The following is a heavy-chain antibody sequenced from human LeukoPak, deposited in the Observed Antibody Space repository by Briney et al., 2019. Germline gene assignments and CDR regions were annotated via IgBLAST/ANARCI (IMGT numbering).Heavy chain of an antibody. CDR3: ARDLTVGRLGAALYYYGMDV. CDR2: IYHSGST. V-gene: IGHV4-38-2*02. CDR1: GYSISSGYY. D-gene: IGHD6-25*01. J-gene: IGHJ6*04. Sequence: SETLSLTCAVSGYSISSGYYWGRIRQPPGKGLEWIGSIYHSGSTYYNPSLKSRVTISVDTSKNQFSLKLSSVTAADTAVYYCARDLTVGRLGAALYYYGMDVWGKGTTVTVSS.